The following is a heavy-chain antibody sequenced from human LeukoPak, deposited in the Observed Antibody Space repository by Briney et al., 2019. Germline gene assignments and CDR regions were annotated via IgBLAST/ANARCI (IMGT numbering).Heavy chain of an antibody. D-gene: IGHD2-15*01. Sequence: ASVKVSCKASGYTFTGYYMHWVRQAPGQGLEWMGWINPNSGGTNYAQKFQGRVTMTRDTSISTAYMELSRLRSDDTAVYYCARDRGPIGVVVVAATPDYWGQGTLVTVSS. CDR1: GYTFTGYY. V-gene: IGHV1-2*02. J-gene: IGHJ4*02. CDR3: ARDRGPIGVVVVAATPDY. CDR2: INPNSGGT.